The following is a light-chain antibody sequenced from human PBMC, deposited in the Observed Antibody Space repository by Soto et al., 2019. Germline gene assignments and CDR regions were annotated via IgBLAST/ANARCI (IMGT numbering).Light chain of an antibody. CDR2: DAS. J-gene: IGKJ1*01. CDR1: QTISRS. CDR3: QQRYKGWT. Sequence: DIQMTQSPSTLSASVGDRVTITCRASQTISRSLAWYQHQPGKAPKLLIYDASTLESGVPSRFSGIGSGTEFSLSISSLQPDDFATYYCQQRYKGWTFGQGTKVDI. V-gene: IGKV1-5*01.